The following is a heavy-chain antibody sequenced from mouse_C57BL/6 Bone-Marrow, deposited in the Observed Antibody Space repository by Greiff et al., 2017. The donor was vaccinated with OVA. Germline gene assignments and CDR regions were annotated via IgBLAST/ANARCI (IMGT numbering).Heavy chain of an antibody. CDR2: ISYDGSN. Sequence: ESGPGLVKPSQSLSLTCSVTGYSITSGYYWNWIRQFPGNKLEWMGYISYDGSNNYNPSLKNRISITRDTSKNQLFLKLNSVTTEDTATYYCADSAWFAYWGQGTLVTVSA. V-gene: IGHV3-6*01. CDR3: ADSAWFAY. J-gene: IGHJ3*01. CDR1: GYSITSGYY.